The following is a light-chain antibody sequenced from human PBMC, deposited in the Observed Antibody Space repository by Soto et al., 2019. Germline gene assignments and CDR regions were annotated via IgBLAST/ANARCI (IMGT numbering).Light chain of an antibody. CDR1: QSVSSE. Sequence: ILMTQSPATLSVSPGERDTLSCRASQSVSSELAWYRQKVGQAPRLLIYGASTRATGIPARFSGSGSGTEFTLTISSLQSEDFAVYYCQQYKKWPRTFGQGTKVEIK. V-gene: IGKV3-15*01. CDR3: QQYKKWPRT. CDR2: GAS. J-gene: IGKJ1*01.